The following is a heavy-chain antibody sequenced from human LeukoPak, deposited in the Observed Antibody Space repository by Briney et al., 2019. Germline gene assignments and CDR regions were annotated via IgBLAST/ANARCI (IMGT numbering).Heavy chain of an antibody. CDR2: INPSGGST. D-gene: IGHD2-2*01. CDR1: GYTFTSYY. CDR3: ARDRLPATAGY. Sequence: GASVKVSCKASGYTFTSYYMHWVRQAPGQGLEWMGIINPSGGSTSYAQKFQGRVTMTRDTSTSTVYMELSGLRSEDTAVYYCARDRLPATAGYWGQGTLVTVSS. J-gene: IGHJ4*02. V-gene: IGHV1-46*01.